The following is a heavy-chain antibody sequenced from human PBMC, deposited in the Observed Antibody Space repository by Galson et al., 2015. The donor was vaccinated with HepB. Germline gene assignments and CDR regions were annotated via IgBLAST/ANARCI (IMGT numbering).Heavy chain of an antibody. CDR2: ISASGGSA. CDR1: GFTFSNYA. V-gene: IGHV3-23*01. CDR3: AKDQTYYDGSGYPDY. Sequence: SLRLSCAASGFTFSNYAMSWVRQAPGKGLEWVSGISASGGSANYADSVKGRFTISRDISKNTVYLQMNSLRAEDTAVYYCAKDQTYYDGSGYPDYWGQGTLVTVSS. J-gene: IGHJ4*02. D-gene: IGHD3-22*01.